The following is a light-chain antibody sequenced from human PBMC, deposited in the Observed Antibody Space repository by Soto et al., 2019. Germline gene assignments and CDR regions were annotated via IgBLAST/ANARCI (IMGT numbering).Light chain of an antibody. CDR2: EVT. CDR1: SSDVGGYNS. J-gene: IGLJ2*01. CDR3: SSYAGSNNVV. V-gene: IGLV2-8*01. Sequence: QSALTQPPSASGSPGQSVTISCTGTSSDVGGYNSVSWYQHHPGKAPKLMIYEVTKRPSGVPDRFSGSRSGNTASLTVSGLQAEDEADYYCSSYAGSNNVVFGGGTKLTVL.